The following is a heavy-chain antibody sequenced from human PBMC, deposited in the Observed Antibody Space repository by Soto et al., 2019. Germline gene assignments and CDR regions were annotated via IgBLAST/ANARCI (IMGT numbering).Heavy chain of an antibody. CDR2: ISSAGTFT. CDR1: GLPFSSHA. Sequence: QVQLVDSGGGVVQPGTSLRLSCLVSGLPFSSHAMDWVRQAPGKGLEWLSIISSAGTFTYNAESVRGRFTISRDNSKNTLYMQMNNLRVEDTAVYYCVRVYVRQYDYWGQGTVVTVSS. CDR3: VRVYVRQYDY. J-gene: IGHJ4*02. V-gene: IGHV3-30-3*01. D-gene: IGHD3-16*01.